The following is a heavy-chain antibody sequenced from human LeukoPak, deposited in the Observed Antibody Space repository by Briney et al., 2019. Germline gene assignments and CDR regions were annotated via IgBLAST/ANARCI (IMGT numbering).Heavy chain of an antibody. Sequence: GASVKVSCKVSGYTLTELSMHWVRQAPGKGLEWMGGFDPEDGETIYAQKFQGRVTMTEDTSTDTAYMELSSLRSEDTAVYYCATMTDSSGYYYELDAFDIWGQGTMVTVSS. CDR3: ATMTDSSGYYYELDAFDI. J-gene: IGHJ3*02. CDR1: GYTLTELS. V-gene: IGHV1-24*01. D-gene: IGHD3-22*01. CDR2: FDPEDGET.